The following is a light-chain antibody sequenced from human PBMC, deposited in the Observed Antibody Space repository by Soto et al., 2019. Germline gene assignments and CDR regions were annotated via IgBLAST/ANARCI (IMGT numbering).Light chain of an antibody. J-gene: IGKJ1*01. CDR3: LQDHDDSWT. CDR1: QSISSW. V-gene: IGKV1-5*01. Sequence: IQMPQSPSTLSASVGNRVTLTCRASQSISSWLAWYQQKPGKAPTLLIYAASNLQSGVPSRFRGSRSGTEFTLTVSSLQPEDFATYYCLQDHDDSWTFGQGTKVDI. CDR2: AAS.